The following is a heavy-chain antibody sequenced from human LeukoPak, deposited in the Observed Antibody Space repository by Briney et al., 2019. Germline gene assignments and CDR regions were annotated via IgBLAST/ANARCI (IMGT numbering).Heavy chain of an antibody. CDR2: IKEDGSEK. J-gene: IGHJ4*02. D-gene: IGHD5-18*01. CDR3: ARDSSGHGYEEWR. V-gene: IGHV3-7*01. CDR1: GFTFSSHW. Sequence: PGGSLRLSCATSGFTFSSHWMSWVRQAPGKGLEWVAKIKEDGSEKYHLDSVKGRFTISRDNTKNSVYLQMNSLRVEDTAVYYCARDSSGHGYEEWRWGQGILVTVSS.